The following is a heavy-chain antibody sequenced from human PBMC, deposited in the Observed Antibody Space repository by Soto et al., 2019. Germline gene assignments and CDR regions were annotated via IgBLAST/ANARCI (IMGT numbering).Heavy chain of an antibody. CDR2: FIPLFGTT. D-gene: IGHD6-13*01. CDR3: ARAHGSSWYNWFDP. J-gene: IGHJ5*02. V-gene: IGHV1-69*13. CDR1: GGTFSSYG. Sequence: GSALKVSCKASGGTFSSYGINCVRQAPGRGLEWMGGFIPLFGTTNYAQKFRGRVTVTADESTSTVYMELRGLTFEDTAVYYCARAHGSSWYNWFDPWGQGTLVTVSS.